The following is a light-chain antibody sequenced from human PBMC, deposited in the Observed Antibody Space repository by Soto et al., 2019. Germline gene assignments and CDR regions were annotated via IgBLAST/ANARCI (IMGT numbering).Light chain of an antibody. CDR2: AAS. V-gene: IGKV1-8*01. CDR1: QSISSY. CDR3: QQYYSSPQT. J-gene: IGKJ1*01. Sequence: AIRMTQSPSSLSASTGDRVTITFMASQSISSYLAWYQQKPGKAPKLLIYAASTLQSGVPSRFSGSGSVTDITLTISCLQTEDFATYYCQQYYSSPQTFGQGTKVEIK.